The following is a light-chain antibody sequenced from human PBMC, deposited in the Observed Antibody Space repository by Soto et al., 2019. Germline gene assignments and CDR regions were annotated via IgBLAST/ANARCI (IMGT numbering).Light chain of an antibody. CDR2: GAS. CDR3: QQRSSWPPIN. V-gene: IGKV3D-20*02. J-gene: IGKJ4*01. CDR1: QSVFNNH. Sequence: EIVLTHSPGTLSLSPGERATLSCRASQSVFNNHIGWYQQKPGQAPRRLIFGASFRATGIPDRFSGSGSGTDFTLTISRLEPEDFAVYYCQQRSSWPPINFGGGTKVDIK.